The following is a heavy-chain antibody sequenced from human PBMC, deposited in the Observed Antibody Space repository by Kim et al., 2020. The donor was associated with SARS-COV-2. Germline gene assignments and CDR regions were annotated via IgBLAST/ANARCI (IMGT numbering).Heavy chain of an antibody. D-gene: IGHD3-10*01. V-gene: IGHV3-7*03. CDR1: GFTFSSYW. Sequence: GGSLRLSCAASGFTFSSYWMSWVRQAPGKGLEWVANIKQDGSEKYYVDSVKGRFNISRDNAKNSLYLHMNSLRAEDTAVYXCXRDLRITMVRGPNYYYGMAVXXXGTXXXVSS. CDR2: IKQDGSEK. J-gene: IGHJ6*01. CDR3: XRDLRITMVRGPNYYYGMAV.